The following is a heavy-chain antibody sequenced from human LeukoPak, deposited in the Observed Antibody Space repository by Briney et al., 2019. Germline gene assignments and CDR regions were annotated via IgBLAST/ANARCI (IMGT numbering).Heavy chain of an antibody. CDR3: AWSDYYKALDD. Sequence: SETLSLTCTVSGGSISGCTYYWGWIRQSPGKGLEWIGSIYYSGTTYYNPSLRTRVTLSVDTSKNQFSLNLSYVTAADTAIYYCAWSDYYKALDDWGQGTLVTVS. CDR1: GGSISGCTYY. J-gene: IGHJ4*02. CDR2: IYYSGTT. V-gene: IGHV4-39*07. D-gene: IGHD3-3*01.